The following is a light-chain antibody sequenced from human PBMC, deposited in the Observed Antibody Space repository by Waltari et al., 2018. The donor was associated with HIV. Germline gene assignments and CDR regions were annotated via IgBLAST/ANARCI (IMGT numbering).Light chain of an antibody. J-gene: IGLJ3*02. CDR1: SSDVGGYNY. V-gene: IGLV2-14*01. CDR2: EVS. Sequence: QSALTQPASVSGSPGQSITISCTGTSSDVGGYNYVSWYQQHPGKAPKLMLFEVSNRPAGVSNRFSGSNSFNTASLTISGLQAEDEADYYCSSYTTRSTPDPNWVFGGGTKLTVL. CDR3: SSYTTRSTPDPNWV.